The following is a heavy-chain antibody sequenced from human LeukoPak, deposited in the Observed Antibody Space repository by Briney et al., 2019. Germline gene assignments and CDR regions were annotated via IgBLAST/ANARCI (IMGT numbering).Heavy chain of an antibody. Sequence: ASVKVSCKSSGYTFTSYDINWVRQATGQGLEWMGWMNPYSGSTGYAQKFQGRVTITRNTSISTAYMELSGLRSEDTAVYYYARGRSTGYPYYFEYWGQGTLVTVSS. J-gene: IGHJ4*02. V-gene: IGHV1-8*03. CDR1: GYTFTSYD. CDR2: MNPYSGST. CDR3: ARGRSTGYPYYFEY. D-gene: IGHD5-12*01.